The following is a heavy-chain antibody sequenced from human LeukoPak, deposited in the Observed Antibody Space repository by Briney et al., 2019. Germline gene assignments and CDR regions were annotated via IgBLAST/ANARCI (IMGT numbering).Heavy chain of an antibody. J-gene: IGHJ4*02. V-gene: IGHV3-66*01. D-gene: IGHD3-10*01. CDR2: TYSSGST. CDR3: ARGLFSVWFESLDY. Sequence: ESLRLSCAASGGTVSSNYRSWVRQAPGKGLEWISVTYSSGSTYYVPSVKSRVTISGDNSKNTFSLKLTSPTAADTAVYYCARGLFSVWFESLDYWGQGILVIVSS. CDR1: GGTVSSNY.